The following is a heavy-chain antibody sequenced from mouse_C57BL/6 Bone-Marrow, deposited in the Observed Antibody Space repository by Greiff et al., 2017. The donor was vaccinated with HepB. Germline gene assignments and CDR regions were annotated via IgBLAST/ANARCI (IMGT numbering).Heavy chain of an antibody. V-gene: IGHV2-2*01. J-gene: IGHJ3*01. CDR3: ASPNWDGGFAD. CDR2: IWSGGST. CDR1: GFSLTSYG. D-gene: IGHD4-1*01. Sequence: QVQLKESGPGLVQPSQCLSITCTVSGFSLTSYGVHWVRQSQGKGLEWLGVIWSGGSTDYNAAFISRLSISKDNSKSKVFFKMNSLQADDTAIYYCASPNWDGGFADWGQGALVTVAA.